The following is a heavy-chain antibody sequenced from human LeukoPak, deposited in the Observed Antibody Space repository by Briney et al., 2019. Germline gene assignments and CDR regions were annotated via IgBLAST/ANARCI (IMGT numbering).Heavy chain of an antibody. J-gene: IGHJ5*02. CDR3: ARVSYDSSGYYSSSRRGDWFDP. D-gene: IGHD3-22*01. CDR1: GGSISSGSYY. Sequence: PSQTLSLTCTVSGGSISSGSYYWSWIRQPAGKGLEWIGRIYTSGSTNYNPSLKSRVTISVDTSKNRFSLKLSSVTAADTAVYYCARVSYDSSGYYSSSRRGDWFDPWGQGTLVTVSS. CDR2: IYTSGST. V-gene: IGHV4-61*02.